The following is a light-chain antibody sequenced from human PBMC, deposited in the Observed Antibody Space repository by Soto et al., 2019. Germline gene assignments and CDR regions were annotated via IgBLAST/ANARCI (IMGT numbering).Light chain of an antibody. Sequence: DIQMTQYPSSLSASVGDKVTITCRASQGIGSYLAWYQQKPGKAPNLLIQAASTLLSGVPSRFSGSGSETDFTLTIHSLRPEDFATYYCQQSYRTPYTFGQGTRLEIK. V-gene: IGKV1-39*01. CDR3: QQSYRTPYT. CDR1: QGIGSY. J-gene: IGKJ5*01. CDR2: AAS.